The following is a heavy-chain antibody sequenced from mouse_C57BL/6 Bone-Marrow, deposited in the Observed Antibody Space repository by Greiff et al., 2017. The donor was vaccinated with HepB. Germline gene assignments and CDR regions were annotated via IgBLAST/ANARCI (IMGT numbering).Heavy chain of an antibody. CDR1: GFTFSDYG. CDR3: ARPHFDY. J-gene: IGHJ2*01. V-gene: IGHV5-17*01. CDR2: ISSGSSTI. Sequence: EVQLVESGGGLVKPGGSLKLSCAASGFTFSDYGMHWVRQAPEKGLEWVAYISSGSSTIYYADTVKGRFTISRDNAKNTLFLQMTSLRSEDTAMYYCARPHFDYWGQGTTLTVSS.